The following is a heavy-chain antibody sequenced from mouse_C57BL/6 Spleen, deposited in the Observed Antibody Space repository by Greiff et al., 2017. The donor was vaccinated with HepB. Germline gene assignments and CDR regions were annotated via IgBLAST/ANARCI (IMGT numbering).Heavy chain of an antibody. CDR3: TRGSNDVWFAY. D-gene: IGHD2-12*01. Sequence: VQLQQSGAELVRPGASVTLSCKASGYTFTDYEMHWVKQTPVHGLEWIGAIDPETGGTAYNQKFKGKAILTADKSSSTAYMELRSLTSEDSAFYYCTRGSNDVWFAYWGQGTLVTVSA. CDR1: GYTFTDYE. V-gene: IGHV1-15*01. J-gene: IGHJ3*01. CDR2: IDPETGGT.